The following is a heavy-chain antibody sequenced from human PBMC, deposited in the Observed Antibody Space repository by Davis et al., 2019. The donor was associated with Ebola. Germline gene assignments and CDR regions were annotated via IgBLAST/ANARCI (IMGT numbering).Heavy chain of an antibody. D-gene: IGHD3/OR15-3a*01. Sequence: GESLKISCAASGFVFSDFSMSWVRQAPGKGLEWITYITKGSDAIHYADSVKGRFTVSRDNAKNLVFLQMSSLRDEDSAVYYCARDHFFAFDFWSQGVHVSVSS. CDR3: ARDHFFAFDF. CDR1: GFVFSDFS. J-gene: IGHJ4*02. CDR2: ITKGSDAI. V-gene: IGHV3-48*02.